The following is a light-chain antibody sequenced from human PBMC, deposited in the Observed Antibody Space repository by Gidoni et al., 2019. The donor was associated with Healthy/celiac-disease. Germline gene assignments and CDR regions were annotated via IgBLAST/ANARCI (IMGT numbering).Light chain of an antibody. CDR2: GKN. V-gene: IGLV3-19*01. Sequence: SSELTQAPAVSVALGQTVRITCQGDSLRSYYAGWYQQKPGQAPVLVIYGKNNRPSGIPDRFSGSSSGNTASLTIAGAQAEDEADDYCNSRDSSGNHLVFGGGTKLTVL. J-gene: IGLJ3*02. CDR1: SLRSYY. CDR3: NSRDSSGNHLV.